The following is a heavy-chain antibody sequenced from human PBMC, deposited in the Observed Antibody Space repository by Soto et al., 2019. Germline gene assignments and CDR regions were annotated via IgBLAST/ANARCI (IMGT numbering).Heavy chain of an antibody. Sequence: PSETLSLTCTVSGGSISSYYWSWIRQPPGKGLEWIGYIYYSGSTNYNPSLKSRVTISVDTSKNQFSLKLSSVTAADTAVYYCARVTAWLRSYNWFDPWGQGTLVTVSS. D-gene: IGHD5-12*01. CDR1: GGSISSYY. CDR3: ARVTAWLRSYNWFDP. J-gene: IGHJ5*02. CDR2: IYYSGST. V-gene: IGHV4-59*01.